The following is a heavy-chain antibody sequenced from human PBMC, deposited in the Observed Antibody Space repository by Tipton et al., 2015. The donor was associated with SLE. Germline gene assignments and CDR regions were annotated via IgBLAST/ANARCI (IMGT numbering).Heavy chain of an antibody. V-gene: IGHV4-61*02. CDR3: ARRGGGGFWSGSGYMDV. CDR2: IYTSGST. CDR1: GGSISSSSYY. Sequence: TLSLTCTVSGGSISSSSYYWSWIRQPAGKGLEWIGRIYTSGSTNYNPSLKSRVTLSVDTSKNQFSLKLSSVTAADTAVYYCARRGGGGFWSGSGYMDVWGQGTLVTVSS. J-gene: IGHJ4*02. D-gene: IGHD3-3*01.